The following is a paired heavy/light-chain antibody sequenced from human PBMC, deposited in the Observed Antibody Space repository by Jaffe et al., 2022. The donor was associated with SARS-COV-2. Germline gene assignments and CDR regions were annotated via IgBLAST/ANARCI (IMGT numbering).Light chain of an antibody. CDR2: EVT. J-gene: IGLJ3*02. CDR3: SSYTTSNTWV. CDR1: SSDVGSYNR. Sequence: QSALTQPPSVSGSPGQSVTISCTGSSSDVGSYNRVSWYQQSPGTAPKLMIFEVTNRPSGVPDRFSGSKSGNTASLTISGLQAEDEADYYCSSYTTSNTWVFGGGTKLTVL. V-gene: IGLV2-18*02.
Heavy chain of an antibody. J-gene: IGHJ4*02. V-gene: IGHV4-61*02. Sequence: QVQLQESGPGLVKPSETLSLTCTVSGGSITSASYYWSWIRQPAGKGLEWIGHIYTSGSTNYNPSLKSRVTISLDTSKNHFSLKLTSVTAADTAVYYCARDPIFWSGPDYWGQGTLVTVSS. D-gene: IGHD3-3*01. CDR3: ARDPIFWSGPDY. CDR1: GGSITSASYY. CDR2: IYTSGST.